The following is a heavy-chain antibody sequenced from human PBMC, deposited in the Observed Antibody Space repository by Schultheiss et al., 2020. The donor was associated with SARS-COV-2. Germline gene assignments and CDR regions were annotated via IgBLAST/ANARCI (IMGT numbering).Heavy chain of an antibody. J-gene: IGHJ4*02. D-gene: IGHD3-22*01. CDR1: GGSISSSSYY. V-gene: IGHV4-39*01. CDR2: IYYTGST. CDR3: ARGRGSWYYDSSGYSLDY. Sequence: SETLSLTCTVSGGSISSSSYYWGWIRQPPGKGLEWIGSIYYTGSTYYNPSLKSRVTISVDTSKNQFSLRLISMTAADTAVYYCARGRGSWYYDSSGYSLDYWGQGTLVTVSS.